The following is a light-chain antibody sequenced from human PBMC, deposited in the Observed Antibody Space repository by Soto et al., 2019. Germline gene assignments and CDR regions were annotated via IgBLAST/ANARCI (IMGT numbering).Light chain of an antibody. Sequence: EIVLTQSPATLYLSPGERATLSCRASQSVGSYLAWYQQKPGQAPRLLIYDASNRATGIPGRFSGSGSGTDFILTISSLEPEDFVVYYCQQRSNWPPLTFGGGTKVE. V-gene: IGKV3-11*01. CDR1: QSVGSY. CDR3: QQRSNWPPLT. J-gene: IGKJ4*01. CDR2: DAS.